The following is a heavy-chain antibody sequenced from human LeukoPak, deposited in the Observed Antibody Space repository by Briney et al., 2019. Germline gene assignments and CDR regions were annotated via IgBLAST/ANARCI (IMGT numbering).Heavy chain of an antibody. CDR2: ISYDGSNK. CDR1: GFTFSSCA. CDR3: APDIVVVPAALDY. Sequence: GGSLRLSCAASGFTFSSCAMHWVRQAPGKGLEWVAVISYDGSNKYYADSVKGRFTISRDNSKNTLYLQMNSLRAEDTAVYYCAPDIVVVPAALDYWGQGTQVTVSS. D-gene: IGHD2-2*01. J-gene: IGHJ4*02. V-gene: IGHV3-30-3*01.